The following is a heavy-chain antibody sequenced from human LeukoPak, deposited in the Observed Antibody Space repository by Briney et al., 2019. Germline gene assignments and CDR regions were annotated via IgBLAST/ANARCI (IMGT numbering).Heavy chain of an antibody. CDR2: ISYDGSKK. V-gene: IGHV3-30*04. CDR3: ARVQREYYYDSSGIMGN. J-gene: IGHJ4*02. CDR1: GFTFSDYA. Sequence: PGGFLRLSCAASGFTFSDYAMHWLRQAPGKGLEWVAVISYDGSKKYYADSVKGRFTISRDNSKNTLYLQMNSLRVEDTAVYYCARVQREYYYDSSGIMGNWGQGTLVTVSS. D-gene: IGHD3-22*01.